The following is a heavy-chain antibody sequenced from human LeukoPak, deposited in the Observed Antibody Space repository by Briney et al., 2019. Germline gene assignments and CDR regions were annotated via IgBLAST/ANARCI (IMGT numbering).Heavy chain of an antibody. D-gene: IGHD3-3*01. CDR2: IYYRGST. Sequence: SETLSLTCTVSGDSISRYYWSWIRQPPGKGLEGFGIIYYRGSTNYNPSLKSRVTISGDTSKNQFSLKLNYVTAADTAIYYCARMYYDFWSVPSMFDYWGQGTLVTVSS. V-gene: IGHV4-59*01. CDR1: GDSISRYY. CDR3: ARMYYDFWSVPSMFDY. J-gene: IGHJ4*02.